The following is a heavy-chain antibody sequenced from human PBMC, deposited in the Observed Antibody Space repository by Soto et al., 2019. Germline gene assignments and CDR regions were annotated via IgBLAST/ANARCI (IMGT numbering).Heavy chain of an antibody. J-gene: IGHJ4*02. D-gene: IGHD6-13*01. CDR1: GFTFSSYS. Sequence: PGGSLRLSCAASGFTFSSYSMNWVRQAPGKGLEWVSSISSSSSYIYYADSVKGRFTISRDNAKNSLYLQMNSLRAEDTAVYYCAKAGGAAGTVDYFDYWGQGTLVTVSS. CDR3: AKAGGAAGTVDYFDY. V-gene: IGHV3-21*04. CDR2: ISSSSSYI.